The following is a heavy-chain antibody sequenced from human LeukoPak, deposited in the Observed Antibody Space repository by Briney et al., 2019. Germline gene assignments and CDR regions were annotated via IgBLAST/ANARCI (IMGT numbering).Heavy chain of an antibody. J-gene: IGHJ4*02. CDR1: GGTFSSYA. D-gene: IGHD6-19*01. Sequence: ASVKVFCKASGGTFSSYAISWVRQAPGQGLEWMGGIIPIFGTANYAQKFQGRVTITADKSTSTAYMELSSLRSEDTAVYYCARARNSQGAVAGPDYWGQGTLVTVSS. V-gene: IGHV1-69*06. CDR3: ARARNSQGAVAGPDY. CDR2: IIPIFGTA.